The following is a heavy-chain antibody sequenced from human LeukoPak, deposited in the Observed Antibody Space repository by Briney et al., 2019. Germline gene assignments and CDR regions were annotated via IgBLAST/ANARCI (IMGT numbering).Heavy chain of an antibody. CDR2: INGRGTYI. V-gene: IGHV3-11*06. Sequence: GGSLRLSCAASGFTFSDYFMSWVRQAPGKGLEWLSYINGRGTYIDYAESLKGRITISRDNAQNSLYLQMDSLRVEDTAVYYCARSGREATEIDYWGQGTLVTVSS. CDR3: ARSGREATEIDY. J-gene: IGHJ4*02. D-gene: IGHD1-1*01. CDR1: GFTFSDYF.